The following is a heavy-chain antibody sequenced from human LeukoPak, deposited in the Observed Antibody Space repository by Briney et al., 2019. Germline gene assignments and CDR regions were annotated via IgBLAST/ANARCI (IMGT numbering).Heavy chain of an antibody. J-gene: IGHJ6*03. V-gene: IGHV1-2*02. CDR1: GYTFTGYY. CDR3: ARVGRYYDYVWGSYRPPNYYYYYMDV. Sequence: ASVKVSCKASGYTFTGYYMHWVRQAPGQGLEWMGWINPNSGGTNYAQKFQGRVTMTRDTSISTAYMELSRLRSDDTAVYYCARVGRYYDYVWGSYRPPNYYYYYMDVWGKGTTVTISS. CDR2: INPNSGGT. D-gene: IGHD3-16*02.